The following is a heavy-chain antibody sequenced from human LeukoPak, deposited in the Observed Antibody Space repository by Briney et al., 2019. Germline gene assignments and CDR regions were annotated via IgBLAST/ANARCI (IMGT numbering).Heavy chain of an antibody. CDR1: GFTFSSYG. Sequence: GGSLRLSCAASGFTFSSYGMHWVRQAPGKGLEWVAVISYDGSNKYYADSVKGRFTISRDNSKNTLYLQMNSLRAEDTAVYYCAKGTPSWWLHTLPNDYWGQGTLVTVSS. V-gene: IGHV3-30*18. J-gene: IGHJ4*02. CDR2: ISYDGSNK. D-gene: IGHD5-12*01. CDR3: AKGTPSWWLHTLPNDY.